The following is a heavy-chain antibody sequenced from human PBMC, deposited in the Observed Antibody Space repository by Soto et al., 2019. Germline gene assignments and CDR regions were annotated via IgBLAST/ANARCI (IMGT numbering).Heavy chain of an antibody. CDR3: ARTEYSSSWYDFDY. D-gene: IGHD6-13*01. J-gene: IGHJ4*02. CDR1: GFIFSTYN. V-gene: IGHV3-48*01. Sequence: GGSLRLSCAAAGFIFSTYNMNWVRQAPGKGLEWVSDISGSGSTSYYADSVKGRFTISRDNDKNSLYLQMNSLRAEDTAVYYCARTEYSSSWYDFDYWGQGTLVTVSS. CDR2: ISGSGSTS.